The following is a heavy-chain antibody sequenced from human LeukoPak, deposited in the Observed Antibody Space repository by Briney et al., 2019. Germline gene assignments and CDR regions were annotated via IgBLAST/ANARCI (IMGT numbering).Heavy chain of an antibody. J-gene: IGHJ5*02. D-gene: IGHD3-3*01. Sequence: SETLSLTCTVSGGSISSYYWSWIRQPPGKGLEWIGYIYYSGSTNYNPSLKSRVTISVDTSKNQFSLKLSSVTAADTAVYYCARVGFLEWLGHQNWFDPWGQGTLVTVSS. CDR2: IYYSGST. V-gene: IGHV4-59*01. CDR1: GGSISSYY. CDR3: ARVGFLEWLGHQNWFDP.